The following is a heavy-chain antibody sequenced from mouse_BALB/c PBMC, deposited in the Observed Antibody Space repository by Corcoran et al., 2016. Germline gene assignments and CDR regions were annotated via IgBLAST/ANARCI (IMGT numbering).Heavy chain of an antibody. CDR3: DPWYRDAMDY. D-gene: IGHD2-1*01. CDR1: GFNIKDTY. J-gene: IGHJ4*01. Sequence: EVQLQQSGAELVKPGASVKLSCTASGFNIKDTYMHWVKQRPEQGLELIGRIDPANGNTKYDPKFQGKATITADTSSNTAYLQLSSLTSEDTAVYYCDPWYRDAMDYWGQGTSVTVSS. V-gene: IGHV14-3*02. CDR2: IDPANGNT.